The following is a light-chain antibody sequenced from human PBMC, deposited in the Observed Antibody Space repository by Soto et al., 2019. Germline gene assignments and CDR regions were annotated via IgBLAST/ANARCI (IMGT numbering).Light chain of an antibody. CDR2: DAS. Sequence: EIVMKQSPATLSVSPGERATLSCSAIQSVSRINVAWYQQKPGQAPRLLIYDASNRATGIPARFSGSGSGTDFTLTISSLEPEDFAVYYCQQRSNWPSITFGQGTLLET. V-gene: IGKV3-11*01. CDR1: QSVSRIN. J-gene: IGKJ5*01. CDR3: QQRSNWPSIT.